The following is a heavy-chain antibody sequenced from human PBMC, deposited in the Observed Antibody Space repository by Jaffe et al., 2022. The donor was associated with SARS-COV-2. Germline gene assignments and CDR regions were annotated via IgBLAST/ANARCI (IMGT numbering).Heavy chain of an antibody. D-gene: IGHD3-10*01. V-gene: IGHV4-59*01. J-gene: IGHJ3*02. CDR2: IYYSGST. CDR1: GGSISSYY. CDR3: ARGPYGSGSSADAFDI. Sequence: QVQLQESGPGLVKPSETLSLTCTVSGGSISSYYWSWIRQPPGKGLEWIGYIYYSGSTNYNPSLKSRVTISVDTSKNQFSLKLSSVTAADTAVYYCARGPYGSGSSADAFDIWGQGTMVTVSS.